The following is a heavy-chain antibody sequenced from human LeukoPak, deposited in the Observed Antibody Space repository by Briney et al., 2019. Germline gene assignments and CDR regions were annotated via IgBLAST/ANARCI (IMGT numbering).Heavy chain of an antibody. CDR1: GFTFSSYW. CDR2: IRYDGSKK. D-gene: IGHD4-17*01. CDR3: AKIPYGDYVLDYYYYMDV. V-gene: IGHV3-30*02. J-gene: IGHJ6*03. Sequence: GGSLRLSCAASGFTFSSYWMSWVRQAPGKGLEWVAFIRYDGSKKFYADSVKGRFTISRDNSKNTLYLQMYSLRAEDTAVYYCAKIPYGDYVLDYYYYMDVWGKGTTVTISS.